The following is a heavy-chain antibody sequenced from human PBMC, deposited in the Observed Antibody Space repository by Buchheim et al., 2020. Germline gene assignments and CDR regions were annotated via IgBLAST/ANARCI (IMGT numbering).Heavy chain of an antibody. D-gene: IGHD6-13*01. V-gene: IGHV3-7*01. CDR3: ARPPGIIAAAGTVWYFDL. Sequence: EVQLVESGGGLVQPGGSLRLSCAASGFTFSSYRMSWVRQAPGKGLEWVANIKQDGSEKYYVDSVKGRFTISRDNAKNSLYLQMNSLRAEDTAVYYCARPPGIIAAAGTVWYFDLWGRGTL. J-gene: IGHJ2*01. CDR2: IKQDGSEK. CDR1: GFTFSSYR.